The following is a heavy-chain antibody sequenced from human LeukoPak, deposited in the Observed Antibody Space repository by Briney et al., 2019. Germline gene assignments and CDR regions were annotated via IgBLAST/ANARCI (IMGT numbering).Heavy chain of an antibody. CDR1: GGSFSGYY. CDR3: ARSPGGDFDY. Sequence: SETLSLTCAVYGGSFSGYYWSWIRQPPGKGLEWIGEINRSGSTNYNPSLKSRVTVSVDTSKNQFSLKLSSVTAADTAVYYCARSPGGDFDYWGQGTLVTVSS. D-gene: IGHD1-14*01. V-gene: IGHV4-34*01. CDR2: INRSGST. J-gene: IGHJ4*02.